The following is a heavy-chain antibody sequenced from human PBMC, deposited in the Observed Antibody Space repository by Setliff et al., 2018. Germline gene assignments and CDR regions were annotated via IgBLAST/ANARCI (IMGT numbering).Heavy chain of an antibody. CDR1: GGSFSGYY. Sequence: PSETLSLTCAVYGGSFSGYYWSWIRQPPGKGLEWIGEINHSGSTNYNPSLKSRVTISIDTSKNQFSLKLSSVTGADTAVYYCASLGMTTMMDWYFDLWGRGTLVTVSS. V-gene: IGHV4-34*01. CDR3: ASLGMTTMMDWYFDL. CDR2: INHSGST. J-gene: IGHJ2*01. D-gene: IGHD4-4*01.